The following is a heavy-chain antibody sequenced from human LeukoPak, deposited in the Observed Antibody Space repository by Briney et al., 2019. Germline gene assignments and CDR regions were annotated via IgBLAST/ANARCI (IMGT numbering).Heavy chain of an antibody. CDR3: ARGGPFPSGSSSREYYLDY. Sequence: GASVKVSCKASGYDFINYGISWVRQAPGQGLEWMGWRSIYNGNTDYKLQGRVTMTTDTSTSTAYMEVRSLRSDDTAVYYCARGGPFPSGSSSREYYLDYWGQGTLVTASS. J-gene: IGHJ4*02. D-gene: IGHD6-6*01. V-gene: IGHV1-18*01. CDR2: RSIYNGNT. CDR1: GYDFINYG.